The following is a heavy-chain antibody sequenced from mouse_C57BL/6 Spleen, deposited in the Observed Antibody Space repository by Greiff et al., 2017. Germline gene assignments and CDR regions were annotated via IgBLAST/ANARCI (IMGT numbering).Heavy chain of an antibody. J-gene: IGHJ2*01. V-gene: IGHV1-69*01. CDR2: IDPSDSYT. CDR1: GYTFTSYW. Sequence: QVQLQQPGAELVMPGASVKLSCKASGYTFTSYWMHWVKQRPGQGLEWIGEIDPSDSYTNYNQKFKGKSTLTVDKSSSTAYMQLSSLTSEDSAVYYCARSPYDYDKGYFDYWGQGTTLTVSS. D-gene: IGHD2-4*01. CDR3: ARSPYDYDKGYFDY.